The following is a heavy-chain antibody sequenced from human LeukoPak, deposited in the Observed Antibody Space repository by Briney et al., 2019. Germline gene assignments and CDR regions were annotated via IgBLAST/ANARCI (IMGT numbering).Heavy chain of an antibody. J-gene: IGHJ3*02. CDR1: GGSISSSSYY. Sequence: PSETLSLTCTVSGGSISSSSYYWGWIRQPPGKGLEWIGSIYYSGSTYYNPSLKSRVTISVDTSKNQFSLKLSSVTAADTAVYYCAARYGGNPRGAVSAFDIWGQGTMVTVSS. CDR2: IYYSGST. CDR3: AARYGGNPRGAVSAFDI. D-gene: IGHD4-23*01. V-gene: IGHV4-39*07.